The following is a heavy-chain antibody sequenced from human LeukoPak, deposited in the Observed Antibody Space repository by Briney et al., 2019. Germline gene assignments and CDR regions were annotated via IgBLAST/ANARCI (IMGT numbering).Heavy chain of an antibody. J-gene: IGHJ3*02. CDR3: GRWRMAPFGGDAFDI. CDR1: GGSISYSSYY. D-gene: IGHD3-16*01. V-gene: IGHV4-61*02. CDR2: IYTSGST. Sequence: SETLSLTCTVSGGSISYSSYYWSWIRQPAGKGLEWIGRIYTSGSTNYNPSLKSRVTISVDTSKNQFSLKLSSVTAADTAVYYCGRWRMAPFGGDAFDIWGQGTMVTVSS.